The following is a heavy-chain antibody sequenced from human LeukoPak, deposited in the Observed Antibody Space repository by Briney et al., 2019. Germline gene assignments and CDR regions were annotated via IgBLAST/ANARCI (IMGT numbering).Heavy chain of an antibody. CDR3: ARDGAYYDSSGYPDDAFDI. V-gene: IGHV1-46*01. J-gene: IGHJ3*02. CDR1: GYTFTSYY. Sequence: ASVKVSCKASGYTFTSYYMHWVRQAPGQGLEWMGIINPSGGSTSYAQKFQGRVTMTRDTSTSTVYMELSSLRSEDTAVYYCARDGAYYDSSGYPDDAFDIWGQGTMVTVSS. D-gene: IGHD3-22*01. CDR2: INPSGGST.